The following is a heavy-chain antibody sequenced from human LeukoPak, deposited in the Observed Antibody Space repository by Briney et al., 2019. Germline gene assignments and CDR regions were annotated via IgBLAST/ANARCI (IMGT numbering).Heavy chain of an antibody. D-gene: IGHD4-17*01. J-gene: IGHJ6*03. CDR2: IYHSGST. CDR1: GGSISSSNW. CDR3: ARVPDYGDYPYYYYYIDV. V-gene: IGHV4-4*02. Sequence: SGTLSLTCAVSGGSISSSNWWSWVRQPPGKGLEWIGEIYHSGSTNYNPSLKSRVTISVDKSRNQFSLKLSSVTAADTAVYYCARVPDYGDYPYYYYYIDVWGKGTTVTISS.